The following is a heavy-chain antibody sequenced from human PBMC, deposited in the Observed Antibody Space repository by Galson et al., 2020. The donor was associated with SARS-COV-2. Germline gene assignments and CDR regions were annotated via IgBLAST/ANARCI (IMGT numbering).Heavy chain of an antibody. D-gene: IGHD3-10*01. CDR1: GFTFSDHA. J-gene: IGHJ4*02. V-gene: IGHV3-7*01. CDR3: ASSLLWFGHYYFDY. Sequence: GGSLRLSCAASGFTFSDHAMHWVRQAPGKGLEWVANIKQDGSEKYYVDSVKGRFTISRDNAKNSLYLQMNSLRAEDTAVYYCASSLLWFGHYYFDYWGQGTLVTVSS. CDR2: IKQDGSEK.